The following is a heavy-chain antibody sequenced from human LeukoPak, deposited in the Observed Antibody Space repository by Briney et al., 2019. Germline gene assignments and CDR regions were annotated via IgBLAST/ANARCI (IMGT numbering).Heavy chain of an antibody. D-gene: IGHD6-13*01. Sequence: GGSLRLSCAASGFTFSSYEMNWVRQAPGKGLDWVSYISSSGSTIYYADSVKGRFTISRDNAKNSLYLQMNSLRAEDTAVYYCATSRGSWPDYFDYWGQGTLVTVSS. CDR2: ISSSGSTI. CDR3: ATSRGSWPDYFDY. CDR1: GFTFSSYE. V-gene: IGHV3-48*03. J-gene: IGHJ4*02.